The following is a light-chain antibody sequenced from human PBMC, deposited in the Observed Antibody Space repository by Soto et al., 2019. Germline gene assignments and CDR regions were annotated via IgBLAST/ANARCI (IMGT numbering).Light chain of an antibody. CDR1: SSDVGGYNY. J-gene: IGLJ1*01. CDR2: DVS. V-gene: IGLV2-14*01. Sequence: QSALIQPASVSGSPGQSITISCTGTSSDVGGYNYVSWYQQHPGKAPKLMIYDVSNRPSGVSNRFSGSKSGNTASLTISGLQAEDEADYYCSSYTSSSTLRVFGTGTKVTVL. CDR3: SSYTSSSTLRV.